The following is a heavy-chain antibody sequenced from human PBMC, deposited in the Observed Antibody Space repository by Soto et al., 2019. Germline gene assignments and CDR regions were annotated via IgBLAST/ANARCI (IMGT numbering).Heavy chain of an antibody. CDR3: GRYHDTSNRPYFYP. J-gene: IGHJ5*02. D-gene: IGHD3-22*01. CDR2: IYYTGTS. Sequence: SDTLSLTCTVSGGYIGNSGYYWNWIRQPPGKGLEWVATIYYTGTSYYSASLKTRLSMSVDTSRNQFSLKLSSVTAADTAVYYCGRYHDTSNRPYFYPWGQGTLVTVSS. V-gene: IGHV4-39*01. CDR1: GGYIGNSGYY.